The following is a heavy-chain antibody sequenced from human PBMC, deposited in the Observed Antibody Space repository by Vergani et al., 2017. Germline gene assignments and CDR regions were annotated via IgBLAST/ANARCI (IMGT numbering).Heavy chain of an antibody. Sequence: QLQLQESGPGLLKPSETLSLTCSVSGTSISGSSDYWGWIRQPPGKGLEWIGSIYTSGSTNYNPSLKGRVTMSVDTSKNQFSLKLSSVTAADTAVYYCAGVRGGYDVLTSYFSVDAFEIWGQGTMVTVSS. CDR3: AGVRGGYDVLTSYFSVDAFEI. D-gene: IGHD3-9*01. J-gene: IGHJ3*02. V-gene: IGHV4-39*07. CDR1: GTSISGSSDY. CDR2: IYTSGST.